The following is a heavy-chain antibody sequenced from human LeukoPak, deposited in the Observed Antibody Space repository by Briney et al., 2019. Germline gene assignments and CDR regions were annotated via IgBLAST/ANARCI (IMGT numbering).Heavy chain of an antibody. D-gene: IGHD6-13*01. CDR3: ARNDMAAAGTFAF. CDR1: GGTFRSNA. Sequence: GASVKVSCKASGGTFRSNAPSWVRQAPGHGLEWLGAIIPSFDATNYAQKFQGRITITLDESANTAYMELTSLRSEDTAVYYCARNDMAAAGTFAFWGQGTLVTVSS. V-gene: IGHV1-69*13. J-gene: IGHJ4*02. CDR2: IIPSFDAT.